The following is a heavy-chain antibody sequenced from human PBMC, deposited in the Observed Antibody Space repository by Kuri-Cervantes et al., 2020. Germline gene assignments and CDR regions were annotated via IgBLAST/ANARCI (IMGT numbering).Heavy chain of an antibody. J-gene: IGHJ4*02. CDR3: AKDHRVTTPKIVGPFDY. CDR1: GYTFTGYY. Sequence: ASVKVSCKASGYTFTGYYMHWVRQAPGQGLEWMGWINPNSGGTNYAQKFQGRVTMTRDTSISTAYMELSRLRSDDTAVYYCAKDHRVTTPKIVGPFDYWGQGTLVTVSS. V-gene: IGHV1-2*02. D-gene: IGHD1-14*01. CDR2: INPNSGGT.